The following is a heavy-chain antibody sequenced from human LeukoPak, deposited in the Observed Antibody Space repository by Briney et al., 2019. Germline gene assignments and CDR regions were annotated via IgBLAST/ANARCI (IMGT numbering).Heavy chain of an antibody. D-gene: IGHD2-15*01. V-gene: IGHV3-23*01. CDR2: IGGSGGST. CDR1: GFTFSSYA. J-gene: IGHJ3*02. Sequence: PGGSLRLSCAASGFTFSSYAVSWVRQAPGKGLEWVSAIGGSGGSTYYADSVKGRFTISRDNSKNTLYLQMNSLRAEDTAVYYCAKGPGAGGIQKVDAFDIWGQGTMVTVSS. CDR3: AKGPGAGGIQKVDAFDI.